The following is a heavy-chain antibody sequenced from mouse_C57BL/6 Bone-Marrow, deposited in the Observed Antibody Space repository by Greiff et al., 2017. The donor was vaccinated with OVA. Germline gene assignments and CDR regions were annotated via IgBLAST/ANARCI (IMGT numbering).Heavy chain of an antibody. CDR2: IDPSDSET. J-gene: IGHJ1*03. V-gene: IGHV1-52*01. D-gene: IGHD2-4*01. Sequence: QVQLQQPGAELVRPGSSVKLSCKASGYTFTSYWMHWVKQRPIQGLEWIGNIDPSDSETHYNQKFKDKATLTVDKSSSTAYMQLSSLTSEDSAVYYCARRGDDYDSYCDVWGTGTTVTVSS. CDR1: GYTFTSYW. CDR3: ARRGDDYDSYCDV.